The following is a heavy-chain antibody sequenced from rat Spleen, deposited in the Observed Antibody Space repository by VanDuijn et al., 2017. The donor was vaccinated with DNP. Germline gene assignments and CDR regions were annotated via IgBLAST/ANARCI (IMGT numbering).Heavy chain of an antibody. J-gene: IGHJ2*01. CDR3: ARGGTYYFDY. CDR2: INIDGSST. CDR1: GFNFNDYW. Sequence: EVRLVESGGGLVQPGRSLKLSCAASGFNFNDYWMGWVRQAPGKGLEWVASINIDGSSTYYRDSVKGRFTISRDNAKSSLYLQMDSLRSEDTATYYCARGGTYYFDYWGQGVMVTVSS. V-gene: IGHV5-20*01.